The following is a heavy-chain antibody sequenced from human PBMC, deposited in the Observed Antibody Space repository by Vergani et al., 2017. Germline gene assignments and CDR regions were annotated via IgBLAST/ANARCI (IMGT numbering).Heavy chain of an antibody. D-gene: IGHD3-3*01. CDR2: ISSGGDYI. CDR3: SRDPVEWILSHYYMDV. V-gene: IGHV3-21*01. J-gene: IGHJ6*03. CDR1: GFSFSSYT. Sequence: QLVESGGGLVKPGGSPRLSCAASGFSFSSYTMNWVRQAPGKGLEWVSAISSGGDYIYYADSVKGRFTISRDNAKNSVFLQLNSLRAEDSAVYYCSRDPVEWILSHYYMDVWGKGTTVTVSS.